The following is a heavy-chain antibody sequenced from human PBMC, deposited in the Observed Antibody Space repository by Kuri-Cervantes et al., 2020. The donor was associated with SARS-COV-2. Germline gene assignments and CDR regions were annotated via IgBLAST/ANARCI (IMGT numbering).Heavy chain of an antibody. V-gene: IGHV4-34*01. CDR3: ARGRFWSGFELDY. CDR1: GGSFSGYY. J-gene: IGHJ4*02. CDR2: INHSGST. Sequence: SQTLSLTCAVYGGSFSGYYWSWIRQPPGKGLEWIGEINHSGSTNYNPSLKSRVTISVDTSKNQFSLKLSSATAADTAVYYCARGRFWSGFELDYWGQGTLVTVSS. D-gene: IGHD3-3*01.